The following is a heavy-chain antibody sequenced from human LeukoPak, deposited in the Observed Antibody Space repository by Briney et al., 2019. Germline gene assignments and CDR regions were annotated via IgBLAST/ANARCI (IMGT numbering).Heavy chain of an antibody. CDR1: EFTFNSYS. CDR3: ARDSLFYYFDY. J-gene: IGHJ4*02. CDR2: ITSSSRYI. Sequence: PGGSLRLSCAASEFTFNSYSMNWIRQAPGKGLEWVSSITSSSRYIKYSDSVKGRFTISRDNARSSLYLQMNSLRAEDTAVYYCARDSLFYYFDYWGQGTLVTVSS. V-gene: IGHV3-21*01.